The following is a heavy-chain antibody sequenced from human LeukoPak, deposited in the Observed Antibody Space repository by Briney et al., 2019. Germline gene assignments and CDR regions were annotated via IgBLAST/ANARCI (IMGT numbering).Heavy chain of an antibody. CDR3: ATDITGGAISF. D-gene: IGHD1-14*01. J-gene: IGHJ4*02. CDR2: ITSSGGST. Sequence: GGSLRLSCAASGFTFSTYAMSWVRQAPGKGLEWVSIITSSGGSTNYADSVKGRFTISRDNSKNTLYLQMNSLKPDDTAVYYCATDITGGAISFWGQGALVTVSS. CDR1: GFTFSTYA. V-gene: IGHV3-23*01.